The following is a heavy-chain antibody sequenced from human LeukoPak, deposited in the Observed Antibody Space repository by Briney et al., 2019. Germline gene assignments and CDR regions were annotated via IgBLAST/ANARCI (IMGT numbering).Heavy chain of an antibody. Sequence: GGSLRLSCAASGFTFSSYAMSWVRQAPGRGLEWVSAISGSGSSTYYADSVKGRFTISRDNSKNTLYLQMNSLRAEDTAVYYCAKDRTASAPFTIFGVVTNFDYWGQGTLVTVSS. CDR2: ISGSGSST. V-gene: IGHV3-23*01. D-gene: IGHD3-3*01. CDR3: AKDRTASAPFTIFGVVTNFDY. CDR1: GFTFSSYA. J-gene: IGHJ4*02.